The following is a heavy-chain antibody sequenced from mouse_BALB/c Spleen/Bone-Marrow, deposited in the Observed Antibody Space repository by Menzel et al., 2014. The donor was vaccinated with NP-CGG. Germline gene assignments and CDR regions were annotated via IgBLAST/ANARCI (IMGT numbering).Heavy chain of an antibody. D-gene: IGHD1-2*01. CDR1: GYSIXSYW. CDR2: IDPSDSET. J-gene: IGHJ3*01. Sequence: SGPQLVRPGASVKISCKASGYSIXSYWMHWVKQRPGQGLEWIGMIDPSDSETRLNQKFKDKATLTVDKSSSTAYMQLNSPTSEDSAVYYCAPHYYGYAWFAYWGQGTLVTVSA. V-gene: IGHV1-74*04. CDR3: APHYYGYAWFAY.